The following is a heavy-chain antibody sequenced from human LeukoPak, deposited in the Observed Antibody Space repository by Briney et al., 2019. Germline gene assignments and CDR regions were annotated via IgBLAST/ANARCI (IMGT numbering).Heavy chain of an antibody. D-gene: IGHD6-13*01. CDR1: GGSISGSSYY. CDR2: IYYSGST. CDR3: ARGLFRSSSWAGNWFDP. J-gene: IGHJ5*02. Sequence: SETLSLTCTVSGGSISGSSYYWGWIRQPPGKGLEWIGSIYYSGSTYYNPSLKSRVTISVDTSKNQFSLKLSSVTAADTAVYYCARGLFRSSSWAGNWFDPWGQGTLVTVSS. V-gene: IGHV4-39*07.